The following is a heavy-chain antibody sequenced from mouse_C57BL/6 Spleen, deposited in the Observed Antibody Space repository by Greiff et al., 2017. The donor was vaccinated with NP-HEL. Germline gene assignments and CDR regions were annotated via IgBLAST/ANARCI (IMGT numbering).Heavy chain of an antibody. CDR2: IHPNSGST. J-gene: IGHJ4*01. D-gene: IGHD2-1*01. CDR1: GYTFTSYW. CDR3: ARSFYGNSGYYAMDY. V-gene: IGHV1-64*01. Sequence: QFQLQQPGAELVKPGASVKLSCKASGYTFTSYWMHWVKQRPGQGLEWIGMIHPNSGSTNYNEKFKSKATLTVDKSSSTAYMQLSSLTSEDSAVYYCARSFYGNSGYYAMDYWGQGTSVTVSS.